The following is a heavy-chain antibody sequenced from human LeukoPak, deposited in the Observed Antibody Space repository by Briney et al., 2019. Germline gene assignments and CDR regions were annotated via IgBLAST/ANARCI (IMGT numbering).Heavy chain of an antibody. CDR2: ISYDGSHQ. CDR3: ARARNGTLKY. CDR1: GFTFSHYA. D-gene: IGHD1-26*01. Sequence: RPGGSLRLSCAASGFTFSHYAMHWVRQASGKGLEWVSVISYDGSHQYYADSVKGRLTISRDNSRNTLYLQMNRLRPADTAVSYCARARNGTLKYWGQGTLVTVSS. J-gene: IGHJ4*02. V-gene: IGHV3-30*01.